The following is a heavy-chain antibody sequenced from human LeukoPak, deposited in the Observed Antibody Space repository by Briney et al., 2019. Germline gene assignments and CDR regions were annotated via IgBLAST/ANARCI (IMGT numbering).Heavy chain of an antibody. CDR1: GGSISSSSYY. Sequence: PSETLSLTCTVSGGSISSSSYYWGWIRQPPGKGLEWIGSIYYSGSTNYNPSLKSRVTMSVDTSKNQFSLKLSSVTAADTAVYYCAGSYYDSSGYYCIDYWGQGTLVTVSS. V-gene: IGHV4-39*07. CDR2: IYYSGST. J-gene: IGHJ4*02. CDR3: AGSYYDSSGYYCIDY. D-gene: IGHD3-22*01.